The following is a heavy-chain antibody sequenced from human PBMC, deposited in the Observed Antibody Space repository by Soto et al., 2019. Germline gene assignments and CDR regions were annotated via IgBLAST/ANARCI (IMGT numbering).Heavy chain of an antibody. CDR3: ARVFLYGYSYGSNWFDP. CDR2: IIPILGIA. J-gene: IGHJ5*02. V-gene: IGHV1-69*02. Sequence: SVKVSCKASGGTFSSYTSSWVRQAPGQGLEWMGRIIPILGIANYAQKFQGRVTITADKSTSTSYMELSSLRSEDTAVYYCARVFLYGYSYGSNWFDPWGQGTLVTVSS. CDR1: GGTFSSYT. D-gene: IGHD5-18*01.